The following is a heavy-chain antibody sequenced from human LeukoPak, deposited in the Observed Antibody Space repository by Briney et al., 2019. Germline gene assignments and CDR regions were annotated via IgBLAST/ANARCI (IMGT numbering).Heavy chain of an antibody. J-gene: IGHJ4*02. CDR3: ARDLGVLRSGYDLSSYFDY. CDR2: IYTSGST. CDR1: GGSISSYY. Sequence: PSETLSLTCTVPGGSISSYYWSWIRQPAGKGLEWIGRIYTSGSTNYNPSLKSRVTMSVDTSKNQFSLKLSSVTAADTAVYYCARDLGVLRSGYDLSSYFDYWGQGTLVTVSS. V-gene: IGHV4-4*07. D-gene: IGHD5-12*01.